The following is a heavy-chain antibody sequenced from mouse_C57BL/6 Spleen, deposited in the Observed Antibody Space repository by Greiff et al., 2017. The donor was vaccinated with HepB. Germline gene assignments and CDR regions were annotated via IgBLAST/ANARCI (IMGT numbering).Heavy chain of an antibody. J-gene: IGHJ4*01. CDR2: RWGDGST. CDR3: AKVGAMITTKAMDY. V-gene: IGHV2-3*01. CDR1: GFSLTSYG. D-gene: IGHD2-4*01. Sequence: VQLQQSGPGLVAPSQSLSITCTVSGFSLTSYGVSWVRQPPGKGLEWLGVRWGDGSTNYHSALISRLSISKDNSKSQVFLKLNSLQTDDTATYYCAKVGAMITTKAMDYWGQGTSVTVSS.